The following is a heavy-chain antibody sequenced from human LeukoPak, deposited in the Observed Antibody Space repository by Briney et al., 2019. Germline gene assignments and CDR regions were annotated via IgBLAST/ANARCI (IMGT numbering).Heavy chain of an antibody. D-gene: IGHD2-15*01. Sequence: SETLSLTCAVYGGSFSGYYWSWIRQPPGKGLEWIGEINHSGSTNYNPSLKSRVTISVDTSKNQFSLKLSSVTAADTAVYYCARGQKVEKLDYWGQGTLVTVSS. CDR1: GGSFSGYY. CDR3: ARGQKVEKLDY. CDR2: INHSGST. J-gene: IGHJ4*02. V-gene: IGHV4-34*01.